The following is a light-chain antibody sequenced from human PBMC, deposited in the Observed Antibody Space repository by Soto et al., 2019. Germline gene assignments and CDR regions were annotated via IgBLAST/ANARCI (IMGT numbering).Light chain of an antibody. CDR2: GAS. Sequence: EIVMTQSPATLSVSPGERATLSCRASQSVSSNLAWYQQKPGQAPRLLIYGASTRATGIPARFSGSGSGTEFTINISSLQSEDFAVYYCQQYNNWPPYTFGQGPKLEIK. J-gene: IGKJ2*01. CDR3: QQYNNWPPYT. V-gene: IGKV3-15*01. CDR1: QSVSSN.